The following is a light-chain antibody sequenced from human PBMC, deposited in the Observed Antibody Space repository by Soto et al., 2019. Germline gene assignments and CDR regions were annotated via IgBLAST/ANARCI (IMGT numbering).Light chain of an antibody. CDR1: QSVNGNY. Sequence: EIVLTQSPGTLSLFPGERATLSCRASQSVNGNYLTWYQQKPGQAPRLLIYGASSRATGIPDRFSGSGSGTDFTLTISRLEPEDFAVYYCQQYGSSFRYTFGQGTKLEIK. V-gene: IGKV3-20*01. J-gene: IGKJ2*01. CDR2: GAS. CDR3: QQYGSSFRYT.